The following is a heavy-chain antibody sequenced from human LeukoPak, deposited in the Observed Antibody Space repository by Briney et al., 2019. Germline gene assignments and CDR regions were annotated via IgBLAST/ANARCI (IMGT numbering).Heavy chain of an antibody. CDR1: GYSFANYW. Sequence: GESLKISCEGAGYSFANYWIGWVRQMPGKGLEWMGIIYPGDSDTRYSPSFQGQVTISADKSISTAYLQWSSLKASDTAMYYCARLKSGYDYVRFWGQGTMVTVSS. V-gene: IGHV5-51*01. CDR2: IYPGDSDT. J-gene: IGHJ3*01. D-gene: IGHD5-12*01. CDR3: ARLKSGYDYVRF.